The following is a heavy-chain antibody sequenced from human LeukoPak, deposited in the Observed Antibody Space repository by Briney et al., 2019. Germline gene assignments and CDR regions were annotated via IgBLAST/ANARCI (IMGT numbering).Heavy chain of an antibody. CDR2: IHYSGST. CDR3: ARQVWSGSYYWG. D-gene: IGHD1-26*01. CDR1: GGSISSSTYY. Sequence: PSETLSLTCTVSGGSISSSTYYWGWIRRPPGKGLEWIGSIHYSGSTYYNPSLKSRVTISVDTYKNQFSLKLSSVTAADTAVYYCARQVWSGSYYWGWGQGTLGSVSS. J-gene: IGHJ4*02. V-gene: IGHV4-39*01.